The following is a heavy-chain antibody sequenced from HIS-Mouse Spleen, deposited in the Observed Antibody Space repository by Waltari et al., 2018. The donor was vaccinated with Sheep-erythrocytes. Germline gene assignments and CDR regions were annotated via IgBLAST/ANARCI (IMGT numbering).Heavy chain of an antibody. CDR1: GGTFSSYA. V-gene: IGHV1-69*04. D-gene: IGHD1-26*01. CDR3: AQTGATTPHFDY. Sequence: QVQLVQSGAEVKKPGSSVKVSCKASGGTFSSYAISWVRQAPGQGLEWMGRVIPIRGIANYAQKVQGRVTITADKSTSTAYMELSSLRSEDTAVYYCAQTGATTPHFDYWGQGTLVTVSS. CDR2: VIPIRGIA. J-gene: IGHJ4*02.